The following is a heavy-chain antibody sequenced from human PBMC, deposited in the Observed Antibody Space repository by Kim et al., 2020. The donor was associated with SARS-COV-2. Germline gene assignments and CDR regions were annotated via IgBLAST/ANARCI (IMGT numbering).Heavy chain of an antibody. CDR2: INTNTGNP. Sequence: ASVKVSCKASGYTFTTYGMNWVRQAPGQGLEWMGWINTNTGNPTFAQAFTGRFDISLDTSVSTAYLQISSLKAEDTAVYYCARTFYDSSGYYYVDYWGQATLVTVSS. D-gene: IGHD3-22*01. V-gene: IGHV7-4-1*02. CDR1: GYTFTTYG. J-gene: IGHJ4*02. CDR3: ARTFYDSSGYYYVDY.